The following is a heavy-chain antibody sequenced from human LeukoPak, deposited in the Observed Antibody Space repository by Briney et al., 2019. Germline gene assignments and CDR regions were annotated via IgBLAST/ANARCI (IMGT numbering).Heavy chain of an antibody. V-gene: IGHV3-23*01. D-gene: IGHD3/OR15-3a*01. CDR3: AKGSDFHVDV. Sequence: SGRSLRLSCAASGFTFSSYGMSWVRQAPGKGLEWVSAISGSGGSTYYADSVKGRFTISRDNSKNTLYLQMNSLRAEDTAVYYCAKGSDFHVDVWGKGTTVTISS. CDR2: ISGSGGST. CDR1: GFTFSSYG. J-gene: IGHJ6*03.